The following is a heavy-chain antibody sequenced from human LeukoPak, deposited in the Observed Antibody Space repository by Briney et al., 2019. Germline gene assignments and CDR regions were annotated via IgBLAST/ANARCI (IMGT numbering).Heavy chain of an antibody. J-gene: IGHJ3*02. CDR1: GYSISSGYS. Sequence: NPSETLSLTCTVSGYSISSGYSWSWIRQPPGKGLEWIAYIYYSGSTYYSGSTFYNPSLRSRITISVDTSKNQFSLKLSSVTAADTAVYYCVRVWGGDPTTYAFDMWGQGTMVTVSS. V-gene: IGHV4-30-4*07. D-gene: IGHD4-17*01. CDR3: VRVWGGDPTTYAFDM. CDR2: GSTYYSGST.